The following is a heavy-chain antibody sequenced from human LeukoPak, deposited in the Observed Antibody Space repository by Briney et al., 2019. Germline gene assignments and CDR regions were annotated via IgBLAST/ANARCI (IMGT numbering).Heavy chain of an antibody. CDR3: ARVYCSSTSCPAYYYYYGMDV. J-gene: IGHJ6*02. CDR2: ISSSSSYI. Sequence: TGGSLRLSCAASGFTFSSYSMNWVRQAPGKGLEWVSSISSSSSYIYYADSVKGRFTISRDNAKNSLYLQMNSLRAEDTAVYYCARVYCSSTSCPAYYYYYGMDVWGQGTTVTVSS. V-gene: IGHV3-21*01. CDR1: GFTFSSYS. D-gene: IGHD2-2*01.